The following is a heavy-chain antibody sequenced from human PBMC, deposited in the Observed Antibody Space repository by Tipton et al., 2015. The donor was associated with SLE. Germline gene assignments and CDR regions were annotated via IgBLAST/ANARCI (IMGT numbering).Heavy chain of an antibody. CDR3: AKDILRWAFDF. CDR2: IHGSDDTT. V-gene: IGHV3-23*01. D-gene: IGHD4-23*01. CDR1: GFAFSNNA. Sequence: PLRLSCLASGFAFSNNAMSWVRQAPGKGLEWVSAIHGSDDTTHYADSVKGRFTISRDTSRNTLYLQMNSLRAEDTAVYFCAKDILRWAFDFWGQGTMVTVSS. J-gene: IGHJ3*01.